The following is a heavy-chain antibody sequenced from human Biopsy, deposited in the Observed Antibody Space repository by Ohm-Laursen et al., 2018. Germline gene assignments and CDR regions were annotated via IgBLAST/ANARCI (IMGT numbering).Heavy chain of an antibody. J-gene: IGHJ3*02. D-gene: IGHD3-22*01. CDR2: IDYRGST. Sequence: SDTLSLTWTVSGGSLNFYYWSWIRQPPGKGLEWIACIDYRGSTNYNPSLKSRVSISIDTSKNQLSLRLNSVTAADTAVYYCARVSRSIYDSTFDSFNIWGPGTMVTVSS. CDR3: ARVSRSIYDSTFDSFNI. CDR1: GGSLNFYY. V-gene: IGHV4-59*07.